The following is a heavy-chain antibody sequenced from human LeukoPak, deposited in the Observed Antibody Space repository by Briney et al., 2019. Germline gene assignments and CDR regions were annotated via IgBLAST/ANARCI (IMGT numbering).Heavy chain of an antibody. J-gene: IGHJ4*02. D-gene: IGHD3-22*01. CDR2: IYTSGST. CDR1: GGSISSGSGY. V-gene: IGHV4-61*02. CDR3: ARVPRGGYSVTVDY. Sequence: SETLSLTCTVSGGSISSGSGYWSWIRQPAGKGLEWIGRIYTSGSTNYNPSLKSRVTISVDTSKNQFSLKLSSVTAAGTAVYYCARVPRGGYSVTVDYWGQGTLVTVSS.